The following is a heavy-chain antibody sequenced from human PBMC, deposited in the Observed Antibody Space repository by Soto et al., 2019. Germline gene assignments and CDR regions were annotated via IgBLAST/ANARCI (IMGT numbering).Heavy chain of an antibody. CDR3: ARQGFGPLHGLVDV. Sequence: QVQLQESGPGLVKPSETLSLSCTVSGGSISSYYWSWFRQSPGKRMEWIGYVHHSWGSSYNPSLRSXFPXSLDTSKSQFSLKVTSVTATATAVYYCARQGFGPLHGLVDVWGQGTTVTVSS. CDR2: VHHSWGS. CDR1: GGSISSYY. D-gene: IGHD3-10*01. V-gene: IGHV4-59*08. J-gene: IGHJ6*02.